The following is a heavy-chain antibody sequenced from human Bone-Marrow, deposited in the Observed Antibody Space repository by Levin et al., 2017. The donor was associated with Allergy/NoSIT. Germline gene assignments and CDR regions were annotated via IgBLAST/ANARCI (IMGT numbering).Heavy chain of an antibody. Sequence: PSETLSLTCTVFGDSISTFYWNWIRKPPGKGLEWIGFIYYGGNTNYNPSLKSRVTMSVDTSNNQVSLRLNSVTSADTAVYYCARGDASVNWYFDVWGRGALVTVSS. V-gene: IGHV4-59*01. CDR2: IYYGGNT. CDR1: GDSISTFY. D-gene: IGHD2-21*01. CDR3: ARGDASVNWYFDV. J-gene: IGHJ2*01.